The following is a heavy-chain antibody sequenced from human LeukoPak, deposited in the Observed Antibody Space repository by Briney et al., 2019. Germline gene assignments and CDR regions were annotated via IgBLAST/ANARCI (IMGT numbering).Heavy chain of an antibody. CDR3: ARGRGRLPLY. J-gene: IGHJ4*02. D-gene: IGHD5-12*01. Sequence: SETLSLTCAVYGGSFSGYYWSWICQPPGKGLEWIGEINHSGSTNYNPSLKSRVTISVDTSKNQFSLKLSSVTAADTAVYYCARGRGRLPLYWGQGTLVTVSS. CDR2: INHSGST. CDR1: GGSFSGYY. V-gene: IGHV4-34*01.